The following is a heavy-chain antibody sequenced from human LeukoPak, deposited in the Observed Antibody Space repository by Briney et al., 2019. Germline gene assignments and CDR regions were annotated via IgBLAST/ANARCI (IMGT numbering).Heavy chain of an antibody. J-gene: IGHJ3*02. CDR1: GYTFSGFY. CDR3: AKKGVYYYGSGSYYNDAFDI. V-gene: IGHV1-2*02. Sequence: ASVKVSCKPSGYTFSGFYIHWVRQAPGQGLEWMGWISPNSGGTDYAQRFQGRVTMTRDTSISTAYMELSSLRSDDTAVYYCAKKGVYYYGSGSYYNDAFDIWGQGTMVTVSS. D-gene: IGHD3-10*01. CDR2: ISPNSGGT.